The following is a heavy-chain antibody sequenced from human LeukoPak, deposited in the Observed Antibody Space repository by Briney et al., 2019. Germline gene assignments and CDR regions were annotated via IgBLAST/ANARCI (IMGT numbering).Heavy chain of an antibody. Sequence: PSETLSLTCTVSGGSISSYYWSWIRQPPGKGLEWIGYIYYSGSTNYNPSLKSRVTISVDTSKNQFSLKLSSVTAADTAVYYCASLIVGARWYFDLWGRGTLVTVSS. J-gene: IGHJ2*01. CDR1: GGSISSYY. CDR2: IYYSGST. D-gene: IGHD2-15*01. V-gene: IGHV4-59*12. CDR3: ASLIVGARWYFDL.